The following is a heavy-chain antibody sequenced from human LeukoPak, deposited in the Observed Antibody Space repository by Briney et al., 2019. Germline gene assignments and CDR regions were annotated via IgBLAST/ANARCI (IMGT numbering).Heavy chain of an antibody. D-gene: IGHD3-10*01. CDR3: ARDRITYGSGSYDS. CDR2: IYTSGST. J-gene: IGHJ4*02. Sequence: SETLSLTCTVSGGSISSGSYYWSWIRQPAGKGLEWIGRIYTSGSTNYNPSLKSRVIMSVDTSKNQFSLRLSSVTAADTAVYYCARDRITYGSGSYDSWGQGTLVTVSS. CDR1: GGSISSGSYY. V-gene: IGHV4-61*02.